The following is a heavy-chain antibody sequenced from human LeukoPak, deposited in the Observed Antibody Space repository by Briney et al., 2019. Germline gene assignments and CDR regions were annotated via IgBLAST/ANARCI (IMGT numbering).Heavy chain of an antibody. J-gene: IGHJ6*04. CDR1: GFTLITNM. CDR3: VKEGSGWYGPYYGTDV. V-gene: IGHV3-64D*06. Sequence: GAPRLSPSHPGFTLITNMIHSGPPTPRKGLENVSPISRNGGSTYYTDSVKGRFTISPDNSKNTLYLQMSSLRAEDTAVYYCVKEGSGWYGPYYGTDVWGKGTTVTASS. CDR2: ISRNGGST. D-gene: IGHD6-19*01.